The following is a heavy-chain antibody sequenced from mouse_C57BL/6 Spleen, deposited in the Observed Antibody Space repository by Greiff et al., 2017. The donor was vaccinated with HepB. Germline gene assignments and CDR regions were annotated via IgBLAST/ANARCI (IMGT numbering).Heavy chain of an antibody. D-gene: IGHD1-1*01. CDR3: ARAYGSSHGYFDY. CDR2: IYPRSGNT. CDR1: GYTFTSYG. Sequence: VKLMESGAELARPGASVKLSCKASGYTFTSYGISWVKQRTGQGLEWIGEIYPRSGNTYYNEKFKGKATLTADKSSSTAYMELRSLTSEDSAVYFCARAYGSSHGYFDYWGQGTTLTVSS. V-gene: IGHV1-81*01. J-gene: IGHJ2*01.